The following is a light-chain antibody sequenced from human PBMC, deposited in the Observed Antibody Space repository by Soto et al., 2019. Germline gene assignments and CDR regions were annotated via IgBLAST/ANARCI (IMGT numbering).Light chain of an antibody. V-gene: IGKV3-20*01. CDR2: GAS. Sequence: EIVLTQSPVTLSLSPGERVTLSCRASQSVSSNHLAWYQQKPGQAPRLLIYGASSRATGIPDRFSGSGSGTDFTLTISRLEPEDFAVYYCQQYGSSQWTFGQGTKVDIK. CDR3: QQYGSSQWT. J-gene: IGKJ1*01. CDR1: QSVSSNH.